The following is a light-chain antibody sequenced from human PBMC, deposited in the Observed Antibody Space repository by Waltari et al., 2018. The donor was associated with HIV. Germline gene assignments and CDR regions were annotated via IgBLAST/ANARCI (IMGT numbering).Light chain of an antibody. CDR3: QSYDISLSGVV. CDR2: GDS. J-gene: IGLJ2*01. V-gene: IGLV1-40*01. Sequence: QSVLTQPPSVSGAPGQRVTISCTGSSSHIGAGYDVHWYQQLPGTAPKLLIYGDSNRHSGVPDRFSGSKSGTSASLAITGLQAEDEADYYCQSYDISLSGVVFGGGTKLTVL. CDR1: SSHIGAGYD.